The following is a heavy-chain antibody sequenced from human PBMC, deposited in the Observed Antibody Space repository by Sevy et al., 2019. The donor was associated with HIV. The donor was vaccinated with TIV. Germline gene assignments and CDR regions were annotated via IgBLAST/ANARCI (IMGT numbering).Heavy chain of an antibody. V-gene: IGHV1-18*01. CDR1: GYTFTNYA. CDR2: ISGFNGDT. J-gene: IGHJ4*02. D-gene: IGHD3-3*01. CDR3: VRGTTFYDFWTGGDD. Sequence: ASVKVSCKASGYTFTNYAISWVRQAPGQGLEWMGWISGFNGDTKNEEKFQGRFTMTTDTSTKTAYMDLRSLRSDDTAVYYGVRGTTFYDFWTGGDDWGQGTLVTVSS.